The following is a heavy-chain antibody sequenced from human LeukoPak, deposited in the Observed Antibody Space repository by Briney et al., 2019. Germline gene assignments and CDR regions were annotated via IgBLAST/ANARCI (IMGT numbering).Heavy chain of an antibody. J-gene: IGHJ4*02. CDR1: GYTFTTYD. Sequence: ASLNVSSTASGYTFTTYDINWVRRATGQGLEWMRWMNPNSGNTGYTQKFQGRVTMTRNTSISTAYMELSSLRSEDTAVYYCARGSITMVRGDPDYYFDYWGQGTLVTVSS. CDR3: ARGSITMVRGDPDYYFDY. V-gene: IGHV1-8*01. CDR2: MNPNSGNT. D-gene: IGHD3-10*01.